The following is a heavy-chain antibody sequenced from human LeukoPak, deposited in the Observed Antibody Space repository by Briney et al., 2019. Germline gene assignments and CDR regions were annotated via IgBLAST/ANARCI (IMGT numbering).Heavy chain of an antibody. V-gene: IGHV1-18*01. CDR1: GYTVSSNG. D-gene: IGHD3-22*01. CDR3: AREIVAGRGYYYYYMDV. CDR2: ISAHNGDT. Sequence: ASVKVSCKASGYTVSSNGIYWVRQAPGQGLEWMGWISAHNGDTNYAQKFQGRVSMTADTSTSTAYMELRSLRSDDTAVYYCAREIVAGRGYYYYYMDVWGSGTTVTVSS. J-gene: IGHJ6*03.